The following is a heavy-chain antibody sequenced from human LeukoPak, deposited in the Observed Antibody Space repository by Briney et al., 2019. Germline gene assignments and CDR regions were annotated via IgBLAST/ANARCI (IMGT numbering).Heavy chain of an antibody. V-gene: IGHV1-2*02. Sequence: ASVKVSCKASGYTFTVYYMHCVRQAPGQGLEWRGWINPNSGGTNYAQKFQGRVTMTRDTSISTAYMELSRLRSDDTAVYYCARASYSSSWYWFDPWGQGTLVTVSS. CDR1: GYTFTVYY. D-gene: IGHD6-13*01. CDR2: INPNSGGT. CDR3: ARASYSSSWYWFDP. J-gene: IGHJ5*02.